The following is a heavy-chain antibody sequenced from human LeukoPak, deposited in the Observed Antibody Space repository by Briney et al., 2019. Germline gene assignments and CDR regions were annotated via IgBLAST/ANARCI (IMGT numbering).Heavy chain of an antibody. V-gene: IGHV3-48*01. CDR2: FGISGTI. CDR1: GFAVNTYD. D-gene: IGHD5/OR15-5a*01. CDR3: AGYGVYPY. J-gene: IGHJ4*02. Sequence: PGGSLRLSCAASGFAVNTYDMHWVRQAPGEGPQWIAYFGISGTIYYADSVRGRFTISRDSAKNSLYLQMNGLGVDDTAIYYCAGYGVYPYWGQGTPVTVSS.